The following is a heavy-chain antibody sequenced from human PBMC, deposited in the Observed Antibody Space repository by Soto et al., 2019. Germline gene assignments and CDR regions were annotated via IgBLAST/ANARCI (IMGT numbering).Heavy chain of an antibody. V-gene: IGHV3-73*02. CDR3: SAPEYCSGTSCLGY. CDR2: IRSKANNYAT. Sequence: EVQLVESGGGLVQPGESLKLSCAASGFTFSGSVMHWVRQASGKGLEWVGRIRSKANNYATAYAASVKGRFIISRDDSQNTAFLQMSSLKTEDTAVYYCSAPEYCSGTSCLGYWGQGTLVTVSS. D-gene: IGHD2-2*01. CDR1: GFTFSGSV. J-gene: IGHJ4*02.